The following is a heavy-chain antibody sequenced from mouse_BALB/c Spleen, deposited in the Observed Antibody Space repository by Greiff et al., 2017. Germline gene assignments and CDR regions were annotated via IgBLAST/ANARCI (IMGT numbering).Heavy chain of an antibody. CDR3: ARSDYGYEGYFDY. Sequence: EVKLVESGPSLVKPSQTLSLTCSVTGDSITSGYWNWIRKFPGNKLEYMGYISYSGSTYYNPSLKSRISITRDTSKNQYYLQLNSVTTEDTATYYCARSDYGYEGYFDYWGQGTTLTVSS. D-gene: IGHD1-2*01. V-gene: IGHV3-8*02. CDR2: ISYSGST. CDR1: GDSITSGY. J-gene: IGHJ2*01.